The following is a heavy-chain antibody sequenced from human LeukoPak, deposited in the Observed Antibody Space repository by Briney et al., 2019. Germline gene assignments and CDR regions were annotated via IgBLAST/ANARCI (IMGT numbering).Heavy chain of an antibody. CDR1: GFTFSYYS. J-gene: IGHJ6*02. CDR2: VSSGGGT. V-gene: IGHV3-66*01. Sequence: GGSLRLSCAASGFTFSYYSMNWVRQAPGKGLEWVSVVSSGGGTYYADSVKGRFIISRENSKNTLHLQMNSLRVEDTAVYYCARFRGDVWGQGTTVTVSS. D-gene: IGHD3-10*01. CDR3: ARFRGDV.